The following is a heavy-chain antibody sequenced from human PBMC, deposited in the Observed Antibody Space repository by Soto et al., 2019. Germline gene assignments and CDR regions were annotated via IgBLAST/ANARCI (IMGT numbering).Heavy chain of an antibody. D-gene: IGHD3-10*01. Sequence: QLQLQESGPGLVKPSETLSLTCTVSGGSISSSSYYWGWIRQPPGKGLEWIGSIYYSGSTYYNPSLKSRVTISVDTSKNQFSLKLSSVTAADTAVYYCARFDRREYYFDYWGQGTLVTVSS. J-gene: IGHJ4*02. V-gene: IGHV4-39*01. CDR1: GGSISSSSYY. CDR2: IYYSGST. CDR3: ARFDRREYYFDY.